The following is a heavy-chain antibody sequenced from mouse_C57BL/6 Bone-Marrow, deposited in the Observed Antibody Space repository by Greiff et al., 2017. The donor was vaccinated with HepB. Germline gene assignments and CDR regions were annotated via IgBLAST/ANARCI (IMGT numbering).Heavy chain of an antibody. J-gene: IGHJ4*01. Sequence: EVQLMESGGGLVKPGGSLKLSCAASGFTFSSYAMSWVRQTPEKRLEWVATISDGGSYTYYPDNVKGRFTISRDNAKNNLYLQMSHLKSEDTAMYYCAREYYYAMDYWGQGTSVTVSS. CDR2: ISDGGSYT. CDR1: GFTFSSYA. CDR3: AREYYYAMDY. V-gene: IGHV5-4*01.